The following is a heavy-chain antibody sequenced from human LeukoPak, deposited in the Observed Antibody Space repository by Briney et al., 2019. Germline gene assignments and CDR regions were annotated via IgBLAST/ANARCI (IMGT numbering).Heavy chain of an antibody. Sequence: GGSLRLSCAASGFTFSSYAMHWVRQAPGKGLEWVAVISYDGSNKYYADSVKGRFTISRDNSKNTLYLQMNSLRAEDTATYYCARDHSRTEGGTSFWWFDPWGQGTLVIVSS. CDR3: ARDHSRTEGGTSFWWFDP. D-gene: IGHD1-26*01. J-gene: IGHJ5*02. CDR1: GFTFSSYA. V-gene: IGHV3-30-3*01. CDR2: ISYDGSNK.